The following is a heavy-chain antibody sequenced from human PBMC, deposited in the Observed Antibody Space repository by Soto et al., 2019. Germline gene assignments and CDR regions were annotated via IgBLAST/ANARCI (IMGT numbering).Heavy chain of an antibody. V-gene: IGHV1-8*01. Sequence: QVQLVQSGAELKKPGASVKVSCKASGYTFSNYDMNWVRQATGQGPEWIGWVNPNNGDTGYAQKFKGRVTLTTDISTTTAYMELTSLPSEDTAIYYCAKVSRKGSAIDFDYWGQGTLITVSS. CDR1: GYTFSNYD. J-gene: IGHJ4*02. CDR2: VNPNNGDT. D-gene: IGHD3-10*01. CDR3: AKVSRKGSAIDFDY.